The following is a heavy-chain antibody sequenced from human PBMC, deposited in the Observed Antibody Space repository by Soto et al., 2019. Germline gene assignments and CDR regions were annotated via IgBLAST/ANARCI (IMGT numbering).Heavy chain of an antibody. J-gene: IGHJ5*02. CDR2: INSDASNT. D-gene: IGHD5-18*01. Sequence: PGGSLRLSCAACGFTFSSCWMHWVRQAPGKGLVWVSRINSDASNTYYADSVKGRLTISRDNAKNTLHLEMNSLRAEDTAVYYCARGRTWIQLMNWFDPWGQGTLVTVSS. V-gene: IGHV3-74*01. CDR3: ARGRTWIQLMNWFDP. CDR1: GFTFSSCW.